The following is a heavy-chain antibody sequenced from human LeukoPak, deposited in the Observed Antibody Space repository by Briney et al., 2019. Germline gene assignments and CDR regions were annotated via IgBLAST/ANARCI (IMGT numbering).Heavy chain of an antibody. CDR3: ARDDGSSGYYHRIWFDP. CDR2: FIPIFGTA. V-gene: IGHV1-69*05. CDR1: GGTFSSYA. J-gene: IGHJ5*02. D-gene: IGHD3-22*01. Sequence: SVKVSCKASGGTFSSYAISWVRQAPGQGLQWMGRFIPIFGTANYAQKFQGRVSITTDESTSTAYMQLSSLRSEDTAVYYCARDDGSSGYYHRIWFDPWGQGTLVTVSS.